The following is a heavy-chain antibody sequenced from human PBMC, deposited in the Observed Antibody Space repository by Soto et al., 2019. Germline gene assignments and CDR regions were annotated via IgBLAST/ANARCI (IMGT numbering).Heavy chain of an antibody. J-gene: IGHJ6*02. CDR3: ARRIVPAAAGIGMDV. D-gene: IGHD2-2*01. CDR1: GYTFSSYD. CDR2: MNPHSGKT. Sequence: ASVKVSCKASGYTFSSYDINWVRQATGQGLEWMGWMNPHSGKTGYAQKFQCRVTMTRNTSISTAYMELSSLTSEDTAVYYCARRIVPAAAGIGMDVWGQGTTVTVSS. V-gene: IGHV1-8*01.